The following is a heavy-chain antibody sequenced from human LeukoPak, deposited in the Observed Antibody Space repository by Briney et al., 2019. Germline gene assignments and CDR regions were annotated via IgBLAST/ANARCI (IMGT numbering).Heavy chain of an antibody. CDR2: IYPGDSDT. J-gene: IGHJ6*03. CDR3: ARHQLWSGYYYYMDV. Sequence: GEALQISCEGAGYSFTSYWIGWGRQMPGKGLEWMGIIYPGDSDTRYSPSFQGQVTISADKSISTAYLQWSSLKASDTAMYYCARHQLWSGYYYYMDVWGKGTTVTVSS. D-gene: IGHD3-3*01. CDR1: GYSFTSYW. V-gene: IGHV5-51*01.